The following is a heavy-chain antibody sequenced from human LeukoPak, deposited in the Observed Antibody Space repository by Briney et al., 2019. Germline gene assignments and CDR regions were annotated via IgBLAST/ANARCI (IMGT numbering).Heavy chain of an antibody. J-gene: IGHJ4*02. V-gene: IGHV3-7*01. CDR2: IKQDGSEK. CDR1: GFTFSSYW. Sequence: GGSLRLSCAASGFTFSSYWMSWVRQAPGKGLEWVANIKQDGSEKYYMDSVKGRFTISRDNAKNSLYLQMNSLRAEDTAVYYCARPYSSSWYGEDYWGQGTLVTVSS. CDR3: ARPYSSSWYGEDY. D-gene: IGHD6-13*01.